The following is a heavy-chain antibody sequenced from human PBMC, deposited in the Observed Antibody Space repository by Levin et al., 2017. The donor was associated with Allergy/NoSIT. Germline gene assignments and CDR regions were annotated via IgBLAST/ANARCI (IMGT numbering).Heavy chain of an antibody. Sequence: SQTLSLTCAVSGYSISSGYYWGWIRQPPGKGLEWIGSIYHSGSTYYNPSLKSRVTISVDTSKNQFSLKLSSVTAADTAVYYCARDVDTAMVAPLYYYGMDVWGQGTTVTVSS. CDR1: GYSISSGYY. J-gene: IGHJ6*02. CDR3: ARDVDTAMVAPLYYYGMDV. D-gene: IGHD5-18*01. CDR2: IYHSGST. V-gene: IGHV4-38-2*01.